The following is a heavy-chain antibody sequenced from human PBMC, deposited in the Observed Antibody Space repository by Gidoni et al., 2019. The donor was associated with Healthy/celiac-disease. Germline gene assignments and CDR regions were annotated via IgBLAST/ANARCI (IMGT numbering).Heavy chain of an antibody. CDR1: GFTFSSYG. D-gene: IGHD3-3*01. Sequence: QVQLVASGGGVVQPGRSLRLSCAASGFTFSSYGMHWVRQAPGKGLEWVAVISYDGSNKYYADSVKGRFTISRDNSKNTLYLQMNSLRAEDTAVYYCAKGGELRFLEWLFDYWGQGTLVTVSS. J-gene: IGHJ4*02. CDR3: AKGGELRFLEWLFDY. CDR2: ISYDGSNK. V-gene: IGHV3-30*18.